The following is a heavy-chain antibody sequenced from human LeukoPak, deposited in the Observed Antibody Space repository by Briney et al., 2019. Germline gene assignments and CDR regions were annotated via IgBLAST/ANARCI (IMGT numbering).Heavy chain of an antibody. CDR3: AKDGEYSSSFFQYYFDY. Sequence: QAGGSLRLSCAASGFTFSSYAMSWVRQAPGKGLEWVSAISGSGGSTYYADSVKGRFTISRDNSKNTLYLQMNSLRAEDTAVYYCAKDGEYSSSFFQYYFDYWGQGTLVTVPS. CDR1: GFTFSSYA. J-gene: IGHJ4*02. CDR2: ISGSGGST. D-gene: IGHD6-13*01. V-gene: IGHV3-23*01.